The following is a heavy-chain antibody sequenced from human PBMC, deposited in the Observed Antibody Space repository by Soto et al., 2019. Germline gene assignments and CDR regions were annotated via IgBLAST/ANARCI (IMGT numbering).Heavy chain of an antibody. J-gene: IGHJ4*02. V-gene: IGHV1-18*01. CDR2: ISAYNGNT. CDR1: GYTFTSYG. Sequence: GASVKVSCKASGYTFTSYGISWVRQAPGQGLEWMGWISAYNGNTNYAQNLQGRVTMATDTSTSTAYMDLSSLRSDDTAVYYCARDLAAADYWGQGTLVTVSS. CDR3: ARDLAAADY. D-gene: IGHD6-13*01.